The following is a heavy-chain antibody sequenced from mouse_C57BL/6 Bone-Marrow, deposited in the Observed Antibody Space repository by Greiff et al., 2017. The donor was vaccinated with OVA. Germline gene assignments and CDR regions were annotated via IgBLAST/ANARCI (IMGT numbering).Heavy chain of an antibody. CDR1: GFTFSSYG. J-gene: IGHJ2*01. CDR2: ISSGGSYT. V-gene: IGHV5-6*01. D-gene: IGHD4-1*01. CDR3: SIANWDLCDY. Sequence: VQLKESGGDLVKPGGSLKLSCAASGFTFSSYGLSWVRQTPDKRLEWVATISSGGSYTYYPASVKGRFTISRDNAKNTLYLQIISLKSEDTAMYYCSIANWDLCDYWGQGTTLTVSS.